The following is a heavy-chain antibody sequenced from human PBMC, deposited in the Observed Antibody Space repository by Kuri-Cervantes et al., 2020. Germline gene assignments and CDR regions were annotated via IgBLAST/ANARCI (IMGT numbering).Heavy chain of an antibody. CDR2: VYYYGDT. J-gene: IGHJ3*02. V-gene: IGHV4-59*12. CDR3: ARASGITTRRRAFDI. D-gene: IGHD3-22*01. CDR1: GGSLGSNY. Sequence: SETLSLTCTVSGGSLGSNYWSWIRQPPGKGLEWIGYVYYYGDTKYNPSLKSRVTISVDTSKNQFSLKLSSVTAADTAVYYCARASGITTRRRAFDIWGQGTMVTVSS.